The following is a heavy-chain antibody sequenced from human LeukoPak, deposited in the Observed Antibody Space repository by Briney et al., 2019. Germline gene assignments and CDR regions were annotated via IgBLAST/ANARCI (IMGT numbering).Heavy chain of an antibody. CDR3: ATISAQTFDI. CDR2: IKPDGSDK. D-gene: IGHD5-24*01. CDR1: GFSFRSHW. Sequence: GGSLRLSCVGSGFSFRSHWVNWVRQSPGKGLEWVANIKPDGSDKYHVDSARGRFTVSRDNAKNSAFLQMNSLRAEDTAIYYCATISAQTFDIWGQGTLVSVSS. J-gene: IGHJ3*02. V-gene: IGHV3-7*01.